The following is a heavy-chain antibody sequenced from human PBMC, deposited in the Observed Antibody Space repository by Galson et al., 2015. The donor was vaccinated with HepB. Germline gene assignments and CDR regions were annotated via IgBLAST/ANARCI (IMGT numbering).Heavy chain of an antibody. V-gene: IGHV1-18*04. CDR2: ISINSGNP. Sequence: SVKVSCKASGYSFTSNGISWVRQAPGQGLEWLGWISINSGNPNYAQRLQGRVTLTRDSSTSTIYMEVSSLRSDDTAVYYCARETPDTYYFDSWGQGTLVTVSS. CDR3: ARETPDTYYFDS. CDR1: GYSFTSNG. J-gene: IGHJ4*02. D-gene: IGHD2-15*01.